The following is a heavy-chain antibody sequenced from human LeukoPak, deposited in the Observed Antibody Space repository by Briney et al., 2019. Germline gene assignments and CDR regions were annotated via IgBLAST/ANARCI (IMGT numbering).Heavy chain of an antibody. CDR1: GFTFSSYG. CDR3: ATATDFRRTDAFDI. V-gene: IGHV3-33*01. J-gene: IGHJ3*02. Sequence: PGRSLRLSCAASGFTFSSYGMHWVRQAPGKGLEWVAVIWYDGSNKYYADSVKGRFTISSDNSKNTLYLQMNSLRAEDTAVYYCATATDFRRTDAFDIWGQGTMVTVSS. CDR2: IWYDGSNK. D-gene: IGHD2/OR15-2a*01.